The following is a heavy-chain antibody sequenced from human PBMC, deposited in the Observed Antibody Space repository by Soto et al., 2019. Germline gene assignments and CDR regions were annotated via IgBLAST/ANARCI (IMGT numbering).Heavy chain of an antibody. V-gene: IGHV4-34*01. Sequence: SETLSLTCAVYGGSFSGYYWTWIRQPPGKGLEWIGEINQSGFTNYNPSLESRVTMSVDTSRNQFSLRLSSVTAADTAAYYCARFTFDRSSWTNPRYFDYWGQGTLVTVSS. CDR1: GGSFSGYY. D-gene: IGHD2-15*01. CDR2: INQSGFT. CDR3: ARFTFDRSSWTNPRYFDY. J-gene: IGHJ4*02.